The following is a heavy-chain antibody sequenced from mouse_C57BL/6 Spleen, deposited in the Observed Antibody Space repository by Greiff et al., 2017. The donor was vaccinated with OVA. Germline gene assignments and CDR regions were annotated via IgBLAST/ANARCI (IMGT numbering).Heavy chain of an antibody. Sequence: QVQLQQSGAELVRPGASVKLSCKASGYTFTDYYINWVKQRPGQGLEWIARIYPGSGNTYYNEKFKGKATLTAEKSSSTAYMQLSSLTSEDSAVYFCARRGLDSSGYVDFDYWGQGTTLTVSS. CDR2: IYPGSGNT. V-gene: IGHV1-76*01. D-gene: IGHD3-2*02. CDR1: GYTFTDYY. J-gene: IGHJ2*01. CDR3: ARRGLDSSGYVDFDY.